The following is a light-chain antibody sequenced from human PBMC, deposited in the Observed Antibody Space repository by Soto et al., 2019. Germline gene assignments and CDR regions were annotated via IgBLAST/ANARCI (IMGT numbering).Light chain of an antibody. CDR1: RNLLYSSNNKNY. Sequence: DIVMTQSPDSLAVSLGERATINCKSSRNLLYSSNNKNYFAWYQQKPGQPPKLLIYWASTRESGVPDRFSGSGSGTDFTLTISSLQAEDVAVYYCQQYYTTPRTFGQGTQLEI. CDR2: WAS. J-gene: IGKJ2*01. CDR3: QQYYTTPRT. V-gene: IGKV4-1*01.